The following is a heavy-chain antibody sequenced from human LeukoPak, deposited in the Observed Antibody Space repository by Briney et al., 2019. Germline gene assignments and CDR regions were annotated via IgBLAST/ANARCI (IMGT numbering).Heavy chain of an antibody. J-gene: IGHJ3*02. Sequence: SVKVSCKASGGTYSSYAISWVRQAPGQGLEWMGGIIPVFGTANYAQKFQGRVPITADESTSTAYMELSSLRSEDTAVYYCAGGAYDFWSGYYSINDAFDIWGQGTMVTVSS. D-gene: IGHD3-3*01. CDR3: AGGAYDFWSGYYSINDAFDI. CDR1: GGTYSSYA. V-gene: IGHV1-69*13. CDR2: IIPVFGTA.